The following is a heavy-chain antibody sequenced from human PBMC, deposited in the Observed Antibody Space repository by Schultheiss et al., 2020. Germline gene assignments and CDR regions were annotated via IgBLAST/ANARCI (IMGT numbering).Heavy chain of an antibody. V-gene: IGHV4-34*09. Sequence: SATLSLTCAVYGGSFSGYYWGWIRQPPGKGLEWIGEINHSGSTNYNPSLKSRVTISVDTSKNQFSLKLSSVTAEDTAVYYCARDSLYCSSTSCYDYWGQGTLVTVSA. J-gene: IGHJ4*02. CDR3: ARDSLYCSSTSCYDY. CDR1: GGSFSGYY. D-gene: IGHD2-2*01. CDR2: INHSGST.